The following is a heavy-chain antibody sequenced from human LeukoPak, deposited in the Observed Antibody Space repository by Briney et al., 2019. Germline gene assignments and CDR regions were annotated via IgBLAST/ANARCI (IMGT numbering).Heavy chain of an antibody. D-gene: IGHD3-10*01. Sequence: ASVKVSCKASGYAFTSYDINWVRQATGQGLEWMGWMNPNSGNTGYAQKFQGRVTITRNTSISTAYMELSSLRSEDTAVYYCARGQVHGVQGVGFDHWGREPWSPSPQ. V-gene: IGHV1-8*03. CDR1: GYAFTSYD. J-gene: IGHJ4*02. CDR3: ARGQVHGVQGVGFDH. CDR2: MNPNSGNT.